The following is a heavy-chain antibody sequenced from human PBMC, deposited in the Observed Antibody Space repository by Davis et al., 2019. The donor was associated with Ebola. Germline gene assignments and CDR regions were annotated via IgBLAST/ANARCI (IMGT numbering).Heavy chain of an antibody. CDR2: IIPIFGTA. D-gene: IGHD3-10*01. CDR1: GGTFSSYA. CDR3: ARAWRARGYFDN. V-gene: IGHV1-69*05. J-gene: IGHJ4*02. Sequence: AASVKVSCKASGGTFSSYAISWVRQAPGQGLEWMGGIIPIFGTANYAQKFQGRVTMTTDTSTSTAYMELRSLRSDDTAVYYCARAWRARGYFDNWGQGTLVTVSS.